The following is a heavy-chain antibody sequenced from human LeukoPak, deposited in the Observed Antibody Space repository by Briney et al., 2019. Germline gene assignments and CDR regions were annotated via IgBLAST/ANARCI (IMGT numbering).Heavy chain of an antibody. Sequence: ASLKVSCKASGYIFTAYYIHWVRQAPGQGLEWMGWINPNNDYTNYAQDFQGRVTLTRDMSITTAYMEVNRLRSDDTAVYYCARGGMDVMNTGLRKPLEFWGQGTLVTVSS. CDR3: ARGGMDVMNTGLRKPLEF. CDR2: INPNNDYT. D-gene: IGHD5-12*01. J-gene: IGHJ4*02. V-gene: IGHV1-2*02. CDR1: GYIFTAYY.